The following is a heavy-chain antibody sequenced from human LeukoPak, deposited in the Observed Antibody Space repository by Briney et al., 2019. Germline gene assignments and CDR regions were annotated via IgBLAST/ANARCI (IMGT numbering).Heavy chain of an antibody. CDR1: GFTFSSYW. J-gene: IGHJ6*04. V-gene: IGHV3-7*03. Sequence: GGSLRLSGAASGFTFSSYWMSWVRQAPGRGLEWVANIKQDGSEKYYVDSVKGRFTISRDNAKNSLYLQMNSLRAEDTAVYYCAREHSSGWYENYYYYYGMDVWGKGTTVTVSS. CDR2: IKQDGSEK. D-gene: IGHD6-19*01. CDR3: AREHSSGWYENYYYYYGMDV.